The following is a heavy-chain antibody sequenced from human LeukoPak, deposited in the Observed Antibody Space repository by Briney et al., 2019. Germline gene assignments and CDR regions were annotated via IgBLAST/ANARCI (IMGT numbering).Heavy chain of an antibody. V-gene: IGHV4-4*07. CDR1: GGSISSYY. CDR3: ARGAYHYGSGSYYFDY. D-gene: IGHD3-10*01. Sequence: SETLSLTCTVSGGSISSYYWSWIRQPAGKGLEWIGRIYTSGSTNHDPSLKSRVTMSVDKSKNQLSLKLSSVTAADTAVYYCARGAYHYGSGSYYFDYWGQGTLVTVSS. J-gene: IGHJ4*02. CDR2: IYTSGST.